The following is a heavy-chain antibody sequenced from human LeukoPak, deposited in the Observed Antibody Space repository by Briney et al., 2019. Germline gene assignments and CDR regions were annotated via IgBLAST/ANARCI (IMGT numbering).Heavy chain of an antibody. V-gene: IGHV1-24*01. CDR2: FDPEDGET. CDR1: GYTLTELS. D-gene: IGHD3-22*01. J-gene: IGHJ4*02. Sequence: ASVKVSCKVSGYTLTELSMHWVRQAPGKGLEWMGGFDPEDGETIYAQKFQGRVTMTEDTSTDTAHMELSSLGSEDTAVYYCATIDGHYDSSGYWGQGTLVIVSS. CDR3: ATIDGHYDSSGY.